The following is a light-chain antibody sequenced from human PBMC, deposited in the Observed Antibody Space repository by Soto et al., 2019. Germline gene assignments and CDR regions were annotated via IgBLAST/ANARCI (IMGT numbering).Light chain of an antibody. CDR1: QTVSSS. Sequence: EIVMTQSPVTLSVSPGERATLSCRASQTVSSSLAWYQQKPGQAPRLLIYEASNRATGIPARFSGSGSGADFTLTISSLEPEDFALYYCQQHINWPLTFGGGTKVDIK. V-gene: IGKV3-11*01. CDR3: QQHINWPLT. J-gene: IGKJ4*01. CDR2: EAS.